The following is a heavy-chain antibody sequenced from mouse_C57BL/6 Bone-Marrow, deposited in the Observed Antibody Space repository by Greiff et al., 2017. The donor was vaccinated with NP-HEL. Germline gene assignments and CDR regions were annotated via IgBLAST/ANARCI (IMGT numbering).Heavy chain of an antibody. V-gene: IGHV2-2*01. D-gene: IGHD2-4*01. J-gene: IGHJ1*03. CDR1: GFSLTSYG. CDR3: ARIYYDYDWYFDV. CDR2: IWSGGST. Sequence: QVQLKQSGPGLVQPSQSLSITCTVSGFSLTSYGVHWVRQSPGKGLEWLGVIWSGGSTDYNAAFISRLSISKDNSKSQVFFKMNSLQADDTAIYYCARIYYDYDWYFDVWGTGTTVTVSS.